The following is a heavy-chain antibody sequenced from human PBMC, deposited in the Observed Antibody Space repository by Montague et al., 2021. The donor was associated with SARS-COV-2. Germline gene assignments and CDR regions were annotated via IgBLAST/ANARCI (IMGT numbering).Heavy chain of an antibody. CDR1: GFIFEDYA. J-gene: IGHJ4*02. V-gene: IGHV3-9*01. D-gene: IGHD3-22*01. CDR3: AKDGGHSSGYYYEGGFDS. CDR2: ISWNSGSI. Sequence: SLRLSCAASGFIFEDYAMHWVRQAPGKGLEWVSGISWNSGSIAYADSVKGRFTISRENAKNSLYLQMSSLRPEDTALYYCAKDGGHSSGYYYEGGFDSWGQGTQSPSPQ.